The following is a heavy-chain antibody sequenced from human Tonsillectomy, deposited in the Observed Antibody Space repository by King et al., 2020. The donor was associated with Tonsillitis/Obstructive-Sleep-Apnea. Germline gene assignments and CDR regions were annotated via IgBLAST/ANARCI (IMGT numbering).Heavy chain of an antibody. CDR1: GFTFSSYA. D-gene: IGHD3-10*01. V-gene: IGHV3-30*04. Sequence: HVQLVESGGGVVQPGRSLRLSCAASGFTFSSYAMHWVRQAPGKGLEWVAVISYDGSNKYYADSVKGRFTISRDNSKNTLYLQMNSLRAEDTAVYYCARAGGSGADAFDIWGQGTMVTVSS. CDR2: ISYDGSNK. J-gene: IGHJ3*02. CDR3: ARAGGSGADAFDI.